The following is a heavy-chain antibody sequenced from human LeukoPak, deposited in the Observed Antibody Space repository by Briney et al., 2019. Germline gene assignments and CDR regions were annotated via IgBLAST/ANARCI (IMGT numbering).Heavy chain of an antibody. CDR2: INHDGRET. V-gene: IGHV3-7*01. CDR3: AKGYIIAGRQWYLDL. Sequence: GGSLRLTCLGSGFNFRYFWMSWVRQAPGKGLESVANINHDGRETYYADSVKGRFIISRDNAKDSLYLQMNSLRAEDAAVYYCAKGYIIAGRQWYLDLWGRGTLVGVSS. CDR1: GFNFRYFW. J-gene: IGHJ2*01. D-gene: IGHD6-13*01.